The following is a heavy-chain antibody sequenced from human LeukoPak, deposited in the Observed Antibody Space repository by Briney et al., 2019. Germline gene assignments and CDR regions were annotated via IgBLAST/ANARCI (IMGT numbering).Heavy chain of an antibody. CDR3: AKDILAVAGRGDFQH. D-gene: IGHD6-19*01. CDR1: GFTFSNYA. V-gene: IGHV3-23*01. Sequence: QTGGSLRLSCAASGFTFSNYAMSWVREAPGKGLEWVSGISGSGGSTYYADSVKGRFTISRDNSKNTLYLQMNSLRAEDTAVYYCAKDILAVAGRGDFQHWGQGTLVTVSS. CDR2: ISGSGGST. J-gene: IGHJ1*01.